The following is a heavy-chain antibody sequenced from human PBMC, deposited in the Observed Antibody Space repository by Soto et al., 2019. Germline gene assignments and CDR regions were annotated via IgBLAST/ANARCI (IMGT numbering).Heavy chain of an antibody. CDR1: GFSFIDFA. CDR3: VREEASGSSGLTYYYYYNGMDV. Sequence: EVQLLESGGGLVQRGESLRLSCAASGFSFIDFAMSWVRQAPGKGLEWVSAISGSGHNTYYTESLKGRFTISRDNSKNTLSLQVKSLRAEDTAVYYCVREEASGSSGLTYYYYYNGMDVWGQGTTVTVSS. D-gene: IGHD3-10*01. J-gene: IGHJ6*02. CDR2: ISGSGHNT. V-gene: IGHV3-23*01.